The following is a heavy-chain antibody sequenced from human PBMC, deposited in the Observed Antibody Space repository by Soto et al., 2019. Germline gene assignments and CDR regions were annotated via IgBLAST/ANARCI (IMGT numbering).Heavy chain of an antibody. CDR3: AKDLDFWSGYGVRWVGMDV. D-gene: IGHD3-3*01. V-gene: IGHV3-23*01. CDR1: GFTFSSYA. Sequence: PGGSLRLSCAASGFTFSSYAMSWVRQAPGKGLEWVSAISGSGGSTYYADSVKGRFTISRDNSKNTLYLQMNSLRAEDTAVYYCAKDLDFWSGYGVRWVGMDVWGQGTTVTVSS. J-gene: IGHJ6*02. CDR2: ISGSGGST.